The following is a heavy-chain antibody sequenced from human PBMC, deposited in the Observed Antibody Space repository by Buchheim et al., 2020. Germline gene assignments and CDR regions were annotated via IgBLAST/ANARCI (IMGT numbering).Heavy chain of an antibody. CDR3: AKEEVPNDY. Sequence: EAQLLESGGGLVQPGGSLRLSCSVSGFTFSNSAMTWVRQAPGKWLEWVSAIIRSGDTTYSADSVMGRFTFSRDNSQNTLYLQMNSLRVDDTAVYYCAKEEVPNDYWGLGTL. CDR2: IIRSGDTT. CDR1: GFTFSNSA. J-gene: IGHJ4*02. V-gene: IGHV3-23*01.